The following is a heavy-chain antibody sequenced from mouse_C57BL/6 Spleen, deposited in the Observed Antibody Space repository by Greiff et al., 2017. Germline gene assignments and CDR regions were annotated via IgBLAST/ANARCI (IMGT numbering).Heavy chain of an antibody. Sequence: VQLQQSGAELARPGASVKMSCKASGYTFTSYTMHWVKQRPGQGLEWIGYINPSSGYTKYNQKFKDTATLTADKSSSTAYMQLSSLTSEDSAVYYCARLGYYGYFDVWGTGTTVTVSS. D-gene: IGHD2-2*01. CDR2: INPSSGYT. V-gene: IGHV1-4*01. J-gene: IGHJ1*03. CDR3: ARLGYYGYFDV. CDR1: GYTFTSYT.